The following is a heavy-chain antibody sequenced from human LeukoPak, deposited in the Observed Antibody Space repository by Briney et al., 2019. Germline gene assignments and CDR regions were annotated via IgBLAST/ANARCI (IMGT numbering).Heavy chain of an antibody. CDR2: IYHSGST. V-gene: IGHV4-38-2*02. CDR1: GYSISSGYY. Sequence: SETLSLTCTVSGYSISSGYYWGWIRQPPGKGLEWIGSIYHSGSTYYNPSLKSRVTISVGTSKNQFSLKLSSVTAADTAVYYCASHGTYYDFWSGSNYFDYWGQGTLVTVSP. D-gene: IGHD3-3*01. CDR3: ASHGTYYDFWSGSNYFDY. J-gene: IGHJ4*02.